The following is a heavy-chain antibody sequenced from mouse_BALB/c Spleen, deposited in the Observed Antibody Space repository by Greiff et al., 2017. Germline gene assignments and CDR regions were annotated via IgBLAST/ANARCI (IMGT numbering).Heavy chain of an antibody. J-gene: IGHJ2*01. Sequence: VQLQQSGADLAKPGASVKMSCKASGYTFTSYWMHWVNQRPGQGLEWIGYINPSTGYTEYKQKFKDKATLTEDKSSSTAYMQLSSLTSEDTAVYYWASQYDGYYFDYWGQGTTLTVSS. CDR1: GYTFTSYW. CDR3: ASQYDGYYFDY. CDR2: INPSTGYT. D-gene: IGHD1-2*01. V-gene: IGHV1-7*01.